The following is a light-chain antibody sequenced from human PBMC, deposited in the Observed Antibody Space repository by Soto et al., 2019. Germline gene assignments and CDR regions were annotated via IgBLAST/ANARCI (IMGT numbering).Light chain of an antibody. J-gene: IGKJ2*01. CDR2: AAS. CDR3: QQRSNWPGA. Sequence: ETILTQSPATLSLSPGEGATLSCRASQSVGSSLAWYQQKPGQAPRLLIYAASIRATGIPARFSGSGSGTDFTLTISSLEAEDFAIYYCQQRSNWPGAFGQGTKLEIK. CDR1: QSVGSS. V-gene: IGKV3-11*01.